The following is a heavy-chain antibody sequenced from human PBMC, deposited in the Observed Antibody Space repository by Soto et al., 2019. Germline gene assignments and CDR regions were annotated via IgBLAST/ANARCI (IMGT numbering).Heavy chain of an antibody. D-gene: IGHD1-26*01. CDR2: IYSGGST. V-gene: IGHV3-66*01. J-gene: IGHJ4*02. CDR1: GFTVSSNY. CDR3: ARDPGRSYGPD. Sequence: EVQLVESGGGLVQPGGSLRLSCAASGFTVSSNYMSWVRQAPGKGLEWVSVIYSGGSTYYADSVMGRFTISRDNSKNTLYLQMNSLRAEDTAVYYCARDPGRSYGPDWGQGTLVTVSS.